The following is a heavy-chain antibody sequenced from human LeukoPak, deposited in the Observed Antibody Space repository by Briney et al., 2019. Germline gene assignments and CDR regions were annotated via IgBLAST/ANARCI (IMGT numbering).Heavy chain of an antibody. CDR2: ISSSGSTI. V-gene: IGHV3-11*01. J-gene: IGHJ4*02. CDR3: AREQHYSSGLDY. CDR1: GFTFSDYY. Sequence: GSLRLSCAASGFTFSDYYMSWIRQAPGRGLEWVSYISSSGSTIYYADSVKGRFTISRDNAKNSLYLQMNSLRAEDTAVYYCAREQHYSSGLDYWGQGTLVTVSS. D-gene: IGHD6-19*01.